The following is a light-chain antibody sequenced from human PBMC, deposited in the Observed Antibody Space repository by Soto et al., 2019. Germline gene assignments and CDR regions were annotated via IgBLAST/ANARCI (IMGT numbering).Light chain of an antibody. CDR1: QSISSW. V-gene: IGKV1-5*01. Sequence: IQMTQSLSTLSASVGDRVTITCRASQSISSWLAWYQQKPGKAPKLLIYDASSLESGVPSRFSGSGSGTEFTLTISSLQPDDFATYYCQQYNSYSITFGQGTRLEIK. CDR3: QQYNSYSIT. CDR2: DAS. J-gene: IGKJ5*01.